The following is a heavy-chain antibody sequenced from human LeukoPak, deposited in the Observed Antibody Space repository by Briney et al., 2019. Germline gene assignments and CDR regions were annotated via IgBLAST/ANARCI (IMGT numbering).Heavy chain of an antibody. V-gene: IGHV3-9*01. CDR1: GFTFDDYA. CDR2: ISWNSGSI. D-gene: IGHD3-22*01. J-gene: IGHJ4*02. Sequence: GRSLRLSCAASGFTFDDYAMHWVRQAPGKGLEWVSGISWNSGSIGYADSVKGRFTISRDNAKNSLYLQMNSLRAEDTALYYCAKDYYDTLVGVDYWGQGTLVTVSS. CDR3: AKDYYDTLVGVDY.